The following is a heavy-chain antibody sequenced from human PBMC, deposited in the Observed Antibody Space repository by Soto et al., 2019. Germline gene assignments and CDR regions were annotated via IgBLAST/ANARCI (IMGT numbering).Heavy chain of an antibody. Sequence: PGGSLRLSCAASGFTFSSYAMHWVRQAPGKGLEWVAVISYYGSNKYYADSVKGRFTISRDNFKNSLYLQMNSLRAEDTAVYYCARDEIRFSWAYGMDVWGQGTTVTVS. CDR3: ARDEIRFSWAYGMDV. J-gene: IGHJ6*02. D-gene: IGHD3-3*01. CDR1: GFTFSSYA. CDR2: ISYYGSNK. V-gene: IGHV3-30-3*01.